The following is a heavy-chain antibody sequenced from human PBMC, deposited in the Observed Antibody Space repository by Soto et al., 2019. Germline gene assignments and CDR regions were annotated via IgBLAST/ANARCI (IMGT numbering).Heavy chain of an antibody. D-gene: IGHD2-2*01. Sequence: ASVKVSCKASGYTITSYDGNWVRQATGQGLEWMGWMNPNSGNTGYAQKFQGRVTMTRNTSISTAYMELSSLRSEDTAVYYCARVHRVVVVPAAIWYYMDVWGKGTTVTVSS. CDR2: MNPNSGNT. J-gene: IGHJ6*03. CDR3: ARVHRVVVVPAAIWYYMDV. CDR1: GYTITSYD. V-gene: IGHV1-8*01.